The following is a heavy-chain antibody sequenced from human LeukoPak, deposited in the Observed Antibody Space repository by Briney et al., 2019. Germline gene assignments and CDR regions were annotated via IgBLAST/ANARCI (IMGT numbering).Heavy chain of an antibody. CDR1: GGSISSYY. J-gene: IGHJ5*02. D-gene: IGHD3-9*01. Sequence: PSETLSLTCTVSGGSISSYYWSWIRQPPGKGLEWIGYIYYSGSTNYNPSLKGRVTISVDTSKNQFSLKLSSVTAADTAVYYCARLRYFNWFDPWGQGTLITVSS. V-gene: IGHV4-59*08. CDR2: IYYSGST. CDR3: ARLRYFNWFDP.